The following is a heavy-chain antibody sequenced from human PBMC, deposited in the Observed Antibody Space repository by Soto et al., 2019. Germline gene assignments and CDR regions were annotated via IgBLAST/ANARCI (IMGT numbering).Heavy chain of an antibody. CDR3: ARVGVGHYEFDY. CDR2: IKTDGSST. V-gene: IGHV3-74*01. Sequence: EVQLVESGGALVQPGGSLRLSCAASGFTFSSCWMHWVRQVPGEGLVWVSRIKTDGSSTSYADSVKGRFTISRDNAKNTMYLQMNNLGAEDTAVYYCARVGVGHYEFDYWGQGTLVTVSS. D-gene: IGHD3-16*01. J-gene: IGHJ4*02. CDR1: GFTFSSCW.